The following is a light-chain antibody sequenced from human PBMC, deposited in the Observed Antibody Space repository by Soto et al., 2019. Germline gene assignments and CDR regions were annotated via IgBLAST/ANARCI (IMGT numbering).Light chain of an antibody. Sequence: DIQMTQSPSSLSASVGDRVTITCRASQSFSSYLNWDQQKPGKAPKLLIYAASSLQSGVPSRFSGSGAGTDFTLTISSLQPEDFATYYCQQSYSTPITFGQGTRLEIQ. J-gene: IGKJ5*01. CDR2: AAS. V-gene: IGKV1-39*01. CDR1: QSFSSY. CDR3: QQSYSTPIT.